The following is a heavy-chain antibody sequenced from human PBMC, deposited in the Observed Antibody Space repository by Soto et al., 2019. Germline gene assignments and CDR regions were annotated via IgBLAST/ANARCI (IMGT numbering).Heavy chain of an antibody. J-gene: IGHJ6*03. D-gene: IGHD2-15*01. CDR1: GGSFSGYY. CDR2: INHSGST. V-gene: IGHV4-34*01. CDR3: ARVGEHCSGGSCYYNYYYYYMDV. Sequence: QVQLQQWGAGLLKPSETLSLTCAVYGGSFSGYYWSWIRQPPGKGLEWIGEINHSGSTNYNPSLKSRVTISVDKSKNQFSLKLSSVTAADTAVYYCARVGEHCSGGSCYYNYYYYYMDVWGKGTTVTVSS.